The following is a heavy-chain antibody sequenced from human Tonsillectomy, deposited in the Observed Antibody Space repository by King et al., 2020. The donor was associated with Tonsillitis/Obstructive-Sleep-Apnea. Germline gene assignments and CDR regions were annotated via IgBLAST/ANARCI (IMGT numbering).Heavy chain of an antibody. V-gene: IGHV3-48*02. J-gene: IGHJ3*02. CDR2: ISSSSSTI. CDR1: GFTFSSYS. Sequence: VQLVESGGGLVQPGGSLRLSCAASGFTFSSYSMDWVRQAPGEGLEWVSYISSSSSTIYYADSVKGRFTISRDNAKNSLYLQMNSLRDEDTAVYYCARDRDYGDYVRGHAFDIWGQGTMVTVSS. CDR3: ARDRDYGDYVRGHAFDI. D-gene: IGHD4-17*01.